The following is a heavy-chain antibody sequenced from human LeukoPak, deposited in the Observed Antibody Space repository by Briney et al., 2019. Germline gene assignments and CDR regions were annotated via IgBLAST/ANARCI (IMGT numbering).Heavy chain of an antibody. Sequence: GRSLRLSCAASGFTFDDYAMHWVRQAPGKGLEWVSGISWNSGSIAYADSVKGRFIISRDNAKNSLYLQMNSLRAEDTAVYYCAREARGLWFGELGFDYWGQGTLVTVSS. CDR1: GFTFDDYA. D-gene: IGHD3-10*01. V-gene: IGHV3-9*01. J-gene: IGHJ4*02. CDR2: ISWNSGSI. CDR3: AREARGLWFGELGFDY.